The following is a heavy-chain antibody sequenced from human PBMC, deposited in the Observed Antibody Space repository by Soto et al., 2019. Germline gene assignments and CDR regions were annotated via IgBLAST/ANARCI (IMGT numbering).Heavy chain of an antibody. Sequence: GGSLRLSCAASGFTFSDSALVWVRQAPGKGLEWVSGISGSGATTYYADSVKGRFTISRDNSKNTVYLQMSSLRAEDTAIYYCAKDGTYSGLYYFDYWGQGRLVTVSS. J-gene: IGHJ4*02. D-gene: IGHD5-12*01. CDR3: AKDGTYSGLYYFDY. V-gene: IGHV3-23*01. CDR1: GFTFSDSA. CDR2: ISGSGATT.